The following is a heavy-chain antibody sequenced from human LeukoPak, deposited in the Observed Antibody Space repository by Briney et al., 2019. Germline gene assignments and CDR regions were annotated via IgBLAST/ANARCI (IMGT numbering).Heavy chain of an antibody. Sequence: ASVKVSCKASGYTFTGYYMHWVRQAPGQGLEWMGRINPNSGGTNYAQKFQGRVTMTRDTSISTAYMELSRLRSDDTAVYYCARERDGVYPDAFDIWGQGTMVTVSS. V-gene: IGHV1-2*06. J-gene: IGHJ3*02. CDR3: ARERDGVYPDAFDI. CDR1: GYTFTGYY. D-gene: IGHD2-8*01. CDR2: INPNSGGT.